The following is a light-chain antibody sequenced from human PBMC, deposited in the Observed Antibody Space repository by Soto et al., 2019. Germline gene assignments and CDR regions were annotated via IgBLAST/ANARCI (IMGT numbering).Light chain of an antibody. J-gene: IGLJ3*02. V-gene: IGLV2-11*01. CDR1: SSDVGDYNY. Sequence: QSALTQPRSVSGSPGQSVTISCTGTSSDVGDYNYVSWYQQHPGKVPKLMVYAVTKWPSGVPDRFSGYKSGSPAALTISGHVAEDEADYYCCSYTGSNTWVFGGGTKLTVL. CDR3: CSYTGSNTWV. CDR2: AVT.